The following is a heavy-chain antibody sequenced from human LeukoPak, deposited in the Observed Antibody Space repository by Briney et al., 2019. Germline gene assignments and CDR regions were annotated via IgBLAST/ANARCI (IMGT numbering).Heavy chain of an antibody. J-gene: IGHJ5*02. Sequence: PGGSLRLSCAASGFTFSSYAMSWVCQAPGKGLEWVSAISGSGGSTYYADSVKGRFTISRDNSKNTLYLQMNSLRAEDTAVYYCAKRRWDSSGYPNWFDPWGQGTLVTVSS. D-gene: IGHD3-22*01. V-gene: IGHV3-23*01. CDR3: AKRRWDSSGYPNWFDP. CDR1: GFTFSSYA. CDR2: ISGSGGST.